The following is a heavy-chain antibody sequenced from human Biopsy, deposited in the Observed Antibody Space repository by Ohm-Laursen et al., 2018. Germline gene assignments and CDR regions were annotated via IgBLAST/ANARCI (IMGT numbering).Heavy chain of an antibody. Sequence: GTLSLTCAVSGYSISSGYYWGWIRQPPGKGLEWIGSIYHSGSTYYNPSLKSRVTISVDTSKNQFSLKLSSVTAADTAIYYCARDRGYYSDRTVPGYFDLWGRGTLVTVSS. J-gene: IGHJ2*01. CDR3: ARDRGYYSDRTVPGYFDL. D-gene: IGHD3-22*01. V-gene: IGHV4-38-2*02. CDR1: GYSISSGYY. CDR2: IYHSGST.